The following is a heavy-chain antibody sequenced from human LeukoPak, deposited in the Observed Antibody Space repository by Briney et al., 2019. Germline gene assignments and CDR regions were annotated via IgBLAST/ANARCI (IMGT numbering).Heavy chain of an antibody. CDR1: GYTFTGYY. J-gene: IGHJ6*03. Sequence: GASVKVSCKASGYTFTGYYMHWVRQAPGQGLEWMGWINPNSGGTNYAQKFQGRVTMTRDTSISTAYMELRSLRSDDTAVYYCARGEGGYSYGAPDMDVWGKGTTVTVSS. D-gene: IGHD5-18*01. CDR2: INPNSGGT. V-gene: IGHV1-2*02. CDR3: ARGEGGYSYGAPDMDV.